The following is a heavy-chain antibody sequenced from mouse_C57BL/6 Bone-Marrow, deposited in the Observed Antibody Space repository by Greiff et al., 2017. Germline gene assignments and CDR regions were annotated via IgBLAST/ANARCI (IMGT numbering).Heavy chain of an antibody. V-gene: IGHV5-4*01. Sequence: EVQGVESGGGLVKPGGSLKLSCAASGFTFSSYAMSWVRQTPEKRLEWVATISDGGSYTYYPDNVKGRFTISRDNAKNNLYLQMRHLKSEDTAMYYCARDQRIYYGNFYVDYWGQGTTLTVSS. CDR3: ARDQRIYYGNFYVDY. D-gene: IGHD2-1*01. CDR2: ISDGGSYT. J-gene: IGHJ2*01. CDR1: GFTFSSYA.